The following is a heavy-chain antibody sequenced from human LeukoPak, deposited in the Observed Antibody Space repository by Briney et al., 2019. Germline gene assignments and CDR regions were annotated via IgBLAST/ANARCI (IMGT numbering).Heavy chain of an antibody. CDR1: GYTFTGHY. V-gene: IGHV1-2*06. Sequence: ASVKVSCKASGYTFTGHYMHWVRQAPGQGLEWMGRINPNSGGTNYAQKFQGRVTMTRDTSISTAYMELSRLRSDDTAVYYCTRHSRYSYGHSGYYYYMDVWGKGTTVTVSS. CDR2: INPNSGGT. D-gene: IGHD5-18*01. CDR3: TRHSRYSYGHSGYYYYMDV. J-gene: IGHJ6*03.